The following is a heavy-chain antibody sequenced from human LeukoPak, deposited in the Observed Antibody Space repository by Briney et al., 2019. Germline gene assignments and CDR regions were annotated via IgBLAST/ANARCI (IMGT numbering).Heavy chain of an antibody. V-gene: IGHV3-7*01. CDR3: ARDVEYFDWLLYGYYYYYYMDV. CDR2: IKQDGSEK. D-gene: IGHD3-9*01. CDR1: GFTFSSYW. J-gene: IGHJ6*03. Sequence: PGGSLRLSCAASGFTFSSYWMSWVRQAPGKGLEWVANIKQDGSEKYYVDSVKGPFTISRDKAKNSLYLQMNSLRAEDTAVYYCARDVEYFDWLLYGYYYYYYMDVWGKGTTVTVSS.